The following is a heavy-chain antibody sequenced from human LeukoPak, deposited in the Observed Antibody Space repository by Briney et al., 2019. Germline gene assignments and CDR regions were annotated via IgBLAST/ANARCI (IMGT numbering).Heavy chain of an antibody. CDR1: GYTFTSYD. D-gene: IGHD6-6*01. V-gene: IGHV1-8*03. CDR2: MNPNSGNT. J-gene: IGHJ4*02. CDR3: ARHRGIVGRHYFFDY. Sequence: ASVKVSCKASGYTFTSYDINWVRQATGQGLEWMGWMNPNSGNTGYAQKFQGRVTITRNTSISTAYMELSSLRSEDTAVYYCARHRGIVGRHYFFDYWGQGTLVTVSS.